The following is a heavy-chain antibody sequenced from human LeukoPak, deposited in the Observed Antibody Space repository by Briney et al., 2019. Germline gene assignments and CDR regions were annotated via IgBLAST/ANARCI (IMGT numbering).Heavy chain of an antibody. V-gene: IGHV3-21*01. CDR2: ISSISGYI. CDR1: GFTFSSHS. D-gene: IGHD3-10*01. CDR3: ARESYGSGSYYTSNWFDP. J-gene: IGHJ5*02. Sequence: GRSLRLSCAASGFTFSSHSMNWVRQAPGKGLEWVSSISSISGYIYYADSVKGRFTITRDNAKNSLYLQMNSLRAEDTAVYYCARESYGSGSYYTSNWFDPWGQGTLVTVSS.